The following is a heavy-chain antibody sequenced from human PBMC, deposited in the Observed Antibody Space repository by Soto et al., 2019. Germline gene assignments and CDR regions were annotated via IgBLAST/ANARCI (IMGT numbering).Heavy chain of an antibody. CDR3: ARKYSSSWYPNYYYYVDV. CDR1: GGSFSGYY. J-gene: IGHJ6*03. CDR2: INHSGST. D-gene: IGHD6-13*01. V-gene: IGHV4-34*01. Sequence: SETLSLTCAVYGGSFSGYYWSWIRQPPGKGLEWIGEINHSGSTNYNPSLKSRVTISVDTSKNQFSLKLGSVTAADTAVYYCARKYSSSWYPNYYYYVDVWGKGTTVTVSS.